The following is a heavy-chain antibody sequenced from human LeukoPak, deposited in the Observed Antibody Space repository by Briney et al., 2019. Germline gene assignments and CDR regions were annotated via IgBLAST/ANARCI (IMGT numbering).Heavy chain of an antibody. V-gene: IGHV4-4*09. CDR3: ARQFYGGNSDAFDI. CDR1: GGSISSYY. Sequence: PSETLSLTCTVSGGSISSYYWSWIRQPPGKGLEWIGYIYTSGSTNYNPSLKSRVTISVDTSKNQFSLKLSSVTAADTAVYYCARQFYGGNSDAFDIWGQGTMVTVSS. CDR2: IYTSGST. J-gene: IGHJ3*02. D-gene: IGHD4-23*01.